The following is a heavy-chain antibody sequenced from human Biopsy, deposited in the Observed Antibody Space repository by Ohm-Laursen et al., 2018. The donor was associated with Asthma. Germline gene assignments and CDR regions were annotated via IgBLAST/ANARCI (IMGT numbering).Heavy chain of an antibody. CDR3: ARSDCGSGGYCYIPFYF. J-gene: IGHJ4*02. CDR2: ISYDGSNK. V-gene: IGHV3-30*03. CDR1: GFTFSSFG. D-gene: IGHD2-21*02. Sequence: SLRLSCAASGFTFSSFGMHWVRQAPGKGLEWVACISYDGSNKYYADSVKGRSTISRDNSKNTLYLQMNSLRAEDTAVYYCARSDCGSGGYCYIPFYFWGQGTLVTVSS.